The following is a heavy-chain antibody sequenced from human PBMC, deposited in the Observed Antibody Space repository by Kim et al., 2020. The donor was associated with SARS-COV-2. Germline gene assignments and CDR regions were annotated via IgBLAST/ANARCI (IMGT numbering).Heavy chain of an antibody. CDR1: GYSFTSYW. J-gene: IGHJ1*01. CDR2: IYPGDSDT. Sequence: GESLKISCKGSGYSFTSYWIGWVRQMPGKGLEWMGIIYPGDSDTRYSPSFQGQVTITADKSISTAYLQWSSLKASDTAMYYCARLSFYSSGWYEAEYFRHWGQGTLVTVSS. CDR3: ARLSFYSSGWYEAEYFRH. D-gene: IGHD6-19*01. V-gene: IGHV5-51*01.